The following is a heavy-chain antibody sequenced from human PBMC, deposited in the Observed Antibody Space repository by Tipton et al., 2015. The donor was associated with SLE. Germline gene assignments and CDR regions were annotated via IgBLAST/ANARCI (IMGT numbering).Heavy chain of an antibody. V-gene: IGHV3-30*02. Sequence: SLRLSCAASGFTFSSYGMHWVRRAPGKGLEWLAFIRYDESNKHYADSVKGRFTISRDNSKNTLYLQMNSLRTEDTAVYYCVRHSSSWYKDWFDPWGQGTLVTVSS. CDR1: GFTFSSYG. D-gene: IGHD6-13*01. CDR3: VRHSSSWYKDWFDP. CDR2: IRYDESNK. J-gene: IGHJ5*02.